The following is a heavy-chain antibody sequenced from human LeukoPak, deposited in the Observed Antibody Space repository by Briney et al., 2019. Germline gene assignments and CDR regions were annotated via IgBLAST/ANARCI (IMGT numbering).Heavy chain of an antibody. V-gene: IGHV4-4*02. J-gene: IGHJ6*04. CDR3: ARVPYYGTGDYGMDV. Sequence: SGTLSLTCAVSGGSISSSNWWSWVRQPPGKGPEWIGEIYHSGSTNYNPSLKSRVTISVDKSKNQFSLKLSSVTAADTAVYYCARVPYYGTGDYGMDVWGKGTTVTVSS. CDR1: GGSISSSNW. CDR2: IYHSGST. D-gene: IGHD3-10*01.